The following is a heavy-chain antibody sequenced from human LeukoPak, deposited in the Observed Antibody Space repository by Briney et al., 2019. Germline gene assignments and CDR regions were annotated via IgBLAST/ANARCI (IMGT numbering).Heavy chain of an antibody. J-gene: IGHJ5*02. D-gene: IGHD1-26*01. Sequence: ASVKVSCKASGYTFTGYYMYWVRQAPGQGLEWMGWINPNSGGTNYAQKFQGRVTMTTDTSTSTASMELRSLRSDDTAVYYCARLIPQKWELPGKWFDPWGQGTLVTVSS. V-gene: IGHV1-2*02. CDR2: INPNSGGT. CDR1: GYTFTGYY. CDR3: ARLIPQKWELPGKWFDP.